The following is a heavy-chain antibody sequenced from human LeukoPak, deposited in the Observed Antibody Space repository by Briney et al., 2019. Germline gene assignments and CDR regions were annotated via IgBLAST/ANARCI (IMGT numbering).Heavy chain of an antibody. J-gene: IGHJ4*02. V-gene: IGHV4-4*07. D-gene: IGHD4/OR15-4a*01. Sequence: SETLSLTCTVSGGSISSYYWSWIRQPAGRGLEWIGRIYTSGSINYNPSLKSRVTMSVDTSKNQFSLKLSSVTAADTAVYYCAREGGANRPLDYWGQGTLVTVSS. CDR1: GGSISSYY. CDR3: AREGGANRPLDY. CDR2: IYTSGSI.